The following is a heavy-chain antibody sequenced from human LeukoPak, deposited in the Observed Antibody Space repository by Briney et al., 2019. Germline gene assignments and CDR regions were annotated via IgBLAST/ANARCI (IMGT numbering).Heavy chain of an antibody. Sequence: PGGSLRLSCAASGFTFSSSWMSWVRQAPGKGLEWVANIKHDGSDKYYVDSVEGRFTISRDNAKNSLYLQMNSLRAEDTAVYYCARVGGSGSYYTEGGDYWGQGTLVTVSS. CDR1: GFTFSSSW. CDR2: IKHDGSDK. D-gene: IGHD3-10*01. J-gene: IGHJ4*02. V-gene: IGHV3-7*01. CDR3: ARVGGSGSYYTEGGDY.